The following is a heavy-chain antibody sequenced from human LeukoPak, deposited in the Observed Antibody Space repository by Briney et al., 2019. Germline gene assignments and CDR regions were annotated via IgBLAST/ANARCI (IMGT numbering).Heavy chain of an antibody. CDR3: ARGEGNWFDP. J-gene: IGHJ5*02. Sequence: GGPLRLSFAASGFTFSSYWMSWGRQAPGKGLEGVANIKQDGSEKYYVDAVKGRFTIPRDNAKNAQYLEMNSLRAEDTAVYYCARGEGNWFDPWGQGTLVTVSS. CDR2: IKQDGSEK. CDR1: GFTFSSYW. V-gene: IGHV3-7*03.